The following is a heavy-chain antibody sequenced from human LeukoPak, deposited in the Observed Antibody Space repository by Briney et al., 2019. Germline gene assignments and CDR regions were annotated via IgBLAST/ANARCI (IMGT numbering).Heavy chain of an antibody. V-gene: IGHV3-66*01. Sequence: PGGSRRLSFAASGFTVSSNFWTWVARAPGKGREWVSITYSDGSTYYADSVKGRFTISRDSSNNTVYLQMNSLRAEDTALYYCASDSEQQVDAPDVWGQGTTVTVSS. J-gene: IGHJ6*02. CDR3: ASDSEQQVDAPDV. D-gene: IGHD6-13*01. CDR1: GFTVSSNF. CDR2: TYSDGST.